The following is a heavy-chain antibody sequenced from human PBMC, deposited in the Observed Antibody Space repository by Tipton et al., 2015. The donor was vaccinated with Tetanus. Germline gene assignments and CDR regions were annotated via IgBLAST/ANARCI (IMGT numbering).Heavy chain of an antibody. J-gene: IGHJ4*02. Sequence: SLRLSCAASGFTFKSYTMNWVRQAPGNGLEWVAAISGSRLTPYYADSVKGRFTISRDNSKNTLSLQLNSLRAEDAAIYYCARGHWGLDYWGQGTLVTVSS. V-gene: IGHV3-23*01. CDR3: ARGHWGLDY. CDR1: GFTFKSYT. D-gene: IGHD7-27*01. CDR2: ISGSRLTP.